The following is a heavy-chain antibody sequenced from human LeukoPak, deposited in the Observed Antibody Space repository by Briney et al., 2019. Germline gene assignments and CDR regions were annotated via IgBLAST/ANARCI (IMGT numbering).Heavy chain of an antibody. CDR1: KFTFSDYA. CDR2: IYSGGST. V-gene: IGHV3-53*01. CDR3: AREVVIVGGTGGGFDY. J-gene: IGHJ4*02. D-gene: IGHD1-26*01. Sequence: PGGSLRLSCAASKFTFSDYAMSWVRQAPGKGLEWVSVIYSGGSTYYADSVKGRFTISRDNSKNTLYLQMNSLRVEDTAVYYCAREVVIVGGTGGGFDYWGQGTLVTVSS.